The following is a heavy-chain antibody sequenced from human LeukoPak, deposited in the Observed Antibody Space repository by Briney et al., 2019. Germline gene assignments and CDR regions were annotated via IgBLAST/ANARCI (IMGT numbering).Heavy chain of an antibody. CDR3: ARGDHVRIYAESAFDI. J-gene: IGHJ3*02. Sequence: GGSLRLSCAASGYTFTSYFMHWVRQAPGQGLEWMGIINPSRGSTNYAQKFQGRVTMTRDTSTSTVYMELSSLRSEDTAVYYCARGDHVRIYAESAFDIWGQGTMVSVSS. V-gene: IGHV1-46*01. D-gene: IGHD5/OR15-5a*01. CDR1: GYTFTSYF. CDR2: INPSRGST.